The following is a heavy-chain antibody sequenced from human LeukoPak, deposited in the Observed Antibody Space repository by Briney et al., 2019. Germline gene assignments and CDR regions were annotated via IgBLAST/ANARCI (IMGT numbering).Heavy chain of an antibody. CDR3: ARGPFPNYYGSGSFDY. D-gene: IGHD3-10*01. CDR2: IYTSGST. V-gene: IGHV4-61*02. J-gene: IGHJ4*02. CDR1: GGSISSGSYY. Sequence: PSETLSLTCTVSGGSISSGSYYWSWIRQPAGKGLEWIGRIYTSGSTNYNPSLKSRVTISVDTSKNQFSLKLSSVTAADTAVYYCARGPFPNYYGSGSFDYWGQGNLVTVSS.